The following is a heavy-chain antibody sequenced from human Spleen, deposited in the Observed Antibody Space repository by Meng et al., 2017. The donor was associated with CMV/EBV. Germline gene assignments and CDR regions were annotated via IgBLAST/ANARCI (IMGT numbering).Heavy chain of an antibody. Sequence: GESLKISCVASGFTFSHYWMLWVRQAPGKGLEWVATIKQDGSQKYYVDSVKGRFTTSTDKAKSSLYLQMSSLRAEDTAVYYCMSLSGQWGQGTLVTVSS. CDR2: IKQDGSQK. CDR1: GFTFSHYW. CDR3: MSLSGQ. J-gene: IGHJ4*02. V-gene: IGHV3-7*01.